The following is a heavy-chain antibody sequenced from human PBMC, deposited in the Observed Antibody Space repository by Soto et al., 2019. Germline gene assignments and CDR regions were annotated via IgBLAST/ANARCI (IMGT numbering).Heavy chain of an antibody. D-gene: IGHD3-9*01. CDR2: VSDSGGST. Sequence: EVQLLASGGGLVQPGGSLRLSCAASGFTFNNYAMNWVRQAPGKGLEWVSTVSDSGGSTYYADSVKSRFTIARDNSKNRLYLEMNSLRAEDTAVYYCAKGFGLRDFDRDAFDIWGQGTMVTVSS. V-gene: IGHV3-23*01. J-gene: IGHJ3*02. CDR1: GFTFNNYA. CDR3: AKGFGLRDFDRDAFDI.